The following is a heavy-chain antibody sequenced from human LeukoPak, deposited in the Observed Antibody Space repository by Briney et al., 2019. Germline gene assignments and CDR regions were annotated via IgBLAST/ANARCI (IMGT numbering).Heavy chain of an antibody. V-gene: IGHV4-59*08. CDR3: ARRVAGGIYGMDV. D-gene: IGHD6-19*01. Sequence: SETLSLTCTVSGGSISSYYWSWIRQPPGKGLEWIGYIYYSGSTNYNPSLKSRVTISVATSKNQFSLKLSSVTAADTAVYYCARRVAGGIYGMDVWGQGTTVTVSS. CDR2: IYYSGST. J-gene: IGHJ6*02. CDR1: GGSISSYY.